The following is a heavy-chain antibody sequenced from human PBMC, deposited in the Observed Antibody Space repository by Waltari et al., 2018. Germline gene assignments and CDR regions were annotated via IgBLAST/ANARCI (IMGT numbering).Heavy chain of an antibody. J-gene: IGHJ3*02. CDR1: GFTFSRYE. Sequence: EVQLVESGGGLVQPGGSLRLSCAASGFTFSRYEMNWVRRAPGKGLEWVSYISSSGSTIYYADSVKGRFTISRDNAKNSLYLQMNSLRAEDTAVYYCARDKGLVAYAFDIWGQGTMVTVSS. CDR3: ARDKGLVAYAFDI. V-gene: IGHV3-48*03. CDR2: ISSSGSTI. D-gene: IGHD2-8*02.